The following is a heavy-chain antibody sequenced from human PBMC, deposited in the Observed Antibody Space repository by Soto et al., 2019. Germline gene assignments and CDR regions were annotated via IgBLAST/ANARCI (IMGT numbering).Heavy chain of an antibody. CDR1: GYTFTGYY. D-gene: IGHD3-3*01. J-gene: IGHJ3*01. CDR3: ARGPDFGGFDV. Sequence: QVQLVQSGAEVKKPGPSVKVSCMSSGYTFTGYYIHWLRQAPGQGPEWLGLINPDSGDTSYAQKFRGWVTMTRDTSISTAYMELNRLTSDDTAVYFCARGPDFGGFDVWGQGTVVTVSS. V-gene: IGHV1-2*04. CDR2: INPDSGDT.